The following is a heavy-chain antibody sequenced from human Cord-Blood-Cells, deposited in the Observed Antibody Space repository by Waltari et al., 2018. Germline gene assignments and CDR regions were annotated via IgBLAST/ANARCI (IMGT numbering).Heavy chain of an antibody. CDR1: GGTFSSYA. CDR3: ARDPQYCSSTSCKDWYFDL. CDR2: IIPIFGTA. V-gene: IGHV1-69*01. D-gene: IGHD2-2*01. Sequence: QVQLVQSGAEVKKPGSSVKVSCKASGGTFSSYAISWVRQAPGTGLEWMGGIIPIFGTANYAQKFQGRVTITADESTSTAYMELSSLRSEDTAVYYCARDPQYCSSTSCKDWYFDLWGRGTLVTVSS. J-gene: IGHJ2*01.